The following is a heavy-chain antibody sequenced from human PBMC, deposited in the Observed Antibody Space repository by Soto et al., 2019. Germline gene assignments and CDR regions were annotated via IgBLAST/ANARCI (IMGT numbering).Heavy chain of an antibody. Sequence: QVQLVESGGGVVQPGGSLRLSCAASGFTFSSHGMHWVRQAPGKGLQWVALIWYDGTTKYYGDSVKGRFTISRDNFKNALYLEMYSLRAEDTAVYYSARGVHYHDILTGLYTDYWGQGTLVTVSS. CDR1: GFTFSSHG. CDR3: ARGVHYHDILTGLYTDY. V-gene: IGHV3-33*01. CDR2: IWYDGTTK. D-gene: IGHD3-9*01. J-gene: IGHJ4*02.